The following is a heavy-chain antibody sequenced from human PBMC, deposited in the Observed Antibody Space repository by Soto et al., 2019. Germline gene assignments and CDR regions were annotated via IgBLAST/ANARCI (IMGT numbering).Heavy chain of an antibody. V-gene: IGHV1-18*01. CDR1: GYTFTSYG. CDR2: ISAYNGNT. D-gene: IGHD5-12*01. J-gene: IGHJ4*02. CDR3: ARGLFSRDGYNYLADY. Sequence: ASVKVSCKASGYTFTSYGISWVRQAPGQGLEWMGWISAYNGNTNYAQKFQGRVTMTRDTSISTAYMELSRLRSDDTAVFYCARGLFSRDGYNYLADYWGQGTLVTVSS.